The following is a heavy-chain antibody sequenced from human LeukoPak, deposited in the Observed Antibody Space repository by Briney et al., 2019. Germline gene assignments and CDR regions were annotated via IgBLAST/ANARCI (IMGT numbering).Heavy chain of an antibody. Sequence: GGSLRLSCTASGFTFGDYAMSWVRQAPGKGLEWVGFIRSKAYGGTTEYAASVKGRFTISRDDSKSIAYLQMNSLKTEDTAVCYCTSLSTIRFLEWFGTHWGQGTLVTVSS. J-gene: IGHJ4*02. CDR2: IRSKAYGGTT. D-gene: IGHD3-3*01. CDR1: GFTFGDYA. CDR3: TSLSTIRFLEWFGTH. V-gene: IGHV3-49*04.